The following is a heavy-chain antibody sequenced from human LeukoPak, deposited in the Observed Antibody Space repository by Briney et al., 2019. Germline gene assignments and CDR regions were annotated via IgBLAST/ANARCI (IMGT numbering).Heavy chain of an antibody. D-gene: IGHD6-19*01. Sequence: SETLSLTCTVSGGSISSSSYYWGWIRQPPGKGLEWIGSIYYRGSTYYNPSLKSRVTISVDTSKNQFSLKLSSVTAADTAVYYCARVRSSGWYQKLPNYFDYWGQGTLVTVSS. J-gene: IGHJ4*02. CDR3: ARVRSSGWYQKLPNYFDY. CDR1: GGSISSSSYY. CDR2: IYYRGST. V-gene: IGHV4-39*07.